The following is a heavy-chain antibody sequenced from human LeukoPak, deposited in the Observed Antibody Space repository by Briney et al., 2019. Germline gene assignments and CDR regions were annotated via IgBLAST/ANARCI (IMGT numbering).Heavy chain of an antibody. J-gene: IGHJ4*02. D-gene: IGHD4/OR15-4a*01. CDR3: ARGSERELRLWVYYFDY. Sequence: GGSLRLSCAASGFTFSSYGMSWVRQAPGKGLEWVSAISGSGGSTYYADSVKGRFTISRDNAKNSLYLQMNSLRAEDTAVYYCARGSERELRLWVYYFDYWGQGTLVTVSS. CDR2: ISGSGGST. V-gene: IGHV3-23*01. CDR1: GFTFSSYG.